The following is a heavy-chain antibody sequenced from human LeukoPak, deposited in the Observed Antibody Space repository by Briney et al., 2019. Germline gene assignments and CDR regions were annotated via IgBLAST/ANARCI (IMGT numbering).Heavy chain of an antibody. J-gene: IGHJ4*02. CDR1: GFSFSSYG. D-gene: IGHD6-19*01. V-gene: IGHV3-23*01. Sequence: GGSLRLSCAASGFSFSSYGISWVRQAPGKGLEWVSTINTSGGTTYYADSVKGRFTVSRDNSKNTLYLQMNSLSAEDTAVYYCAKDDHIAVAGTNYFDYWGQGTLVTVSS. CDR2: INTSGGTT. CDR3: AKDDHIAVAGTNYFDY.